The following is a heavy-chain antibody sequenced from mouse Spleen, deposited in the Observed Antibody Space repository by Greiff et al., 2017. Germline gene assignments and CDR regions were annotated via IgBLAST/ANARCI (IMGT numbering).Heavy chain of an antibody. CDR2: IWRGGST. V-gene: IGHV2-5-1*01. CDR1: GFSLTSYG. Sequence: VQLVESGPSLVQPSQSLSITCTVSGFSLTSYGVHWVRQSPGKGLEWLGVIWRGGSTDYNAAFMSRLSITKDNSKSQVFFKMNSLQADDTAIYYCAKPWDGNYAMDYWGQGTSVTVSS. CDR3: AKPWDGNYAMDY. D-gene: IGHD4-1*01. J-gene: IGHJ4*01.